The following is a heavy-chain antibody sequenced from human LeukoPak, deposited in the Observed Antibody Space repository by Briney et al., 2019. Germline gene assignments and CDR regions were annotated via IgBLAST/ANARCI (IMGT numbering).Heavy chain of an antibody. CDR3: TRTYYYDSSGYINFDY. CDR2: TRSKAYGGTT. Sequence: GRSLRLSCTASGFTFGDYAMSWFRQAPGKGLEWVGFTRSKAYGGTTEYAASVKGRFTISRDDSKSIAYLQMNSLKTEDTAVYYCTRTYYYDSSGYINFDYWGQGTLVTVSS. D-gene: IGHD3-22*01. J-gene: IGHJ4*02. V-gene: IGHV3-49*03. CDR1: GFTFGDYA.